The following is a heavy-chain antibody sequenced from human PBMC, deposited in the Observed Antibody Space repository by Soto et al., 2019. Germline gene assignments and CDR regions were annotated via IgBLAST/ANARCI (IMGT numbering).Heavy chain of an antibody. V-gene: IGHV4-34*01. J-gene: IGHJ4*02. Sequence: QVQLQQWGAGLLKPSETLSLTCAVYGGSFSGYYWSWIRQPPGKGLEWIGEINHSGSTNYNPSLTIRVAITVDTAKNQFSLKPSSVTAADTAVYYCARGVYDYVWGSDRPNSYFDYWGQGTLVTVSS. CDR1: GGSFSGYY. CDR2: INHSGST. CDR3: ARGVYDYVWGSDRPNSYFDY. D-gene: IGHD3-16*02.